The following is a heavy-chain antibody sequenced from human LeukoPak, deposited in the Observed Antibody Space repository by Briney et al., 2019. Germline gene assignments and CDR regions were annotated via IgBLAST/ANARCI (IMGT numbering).Heavy chain of an antibody. CDR1: GLTFSSYW. CDR2: INSDGRST. J-gene: IGHJ4*02. V-gene: IGHV3-74*01. CDR3: ARGLSGNYKFDY. D-gene: IGHD1-26*01. Sequence: PGGSLRLSCAASGLTFSSYWMHWVRHTPGKGLVWVSRINSDGRSTSYADSVKGRFTISRDNAKNTLYLQMNGLRAEDTAVYYCARGLSGNYKFDYWGQGTLVTVSS.